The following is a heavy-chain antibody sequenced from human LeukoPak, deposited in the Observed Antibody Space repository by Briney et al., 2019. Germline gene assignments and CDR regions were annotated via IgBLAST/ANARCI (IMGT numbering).Heavy chain of an antibody. J-gene: IGHJ4*02. Sequence: GGSLRLSCAASGFTFSSYAMSWVRQAPGKGLEWVSAISGSGGSTYYANSVKGRFTIFRDNSKNTLYLQMNSLRAEDTAVYYCTTDGYSSSWSGDYWGQGTLVTVSS. CDR1: GFTFSSYA. CDR3: TTDGYSSSWSGDY. CDR2: ISGSGGST. D-gene: IGHD6-13*01. V-gene: IGHV3-23*01.